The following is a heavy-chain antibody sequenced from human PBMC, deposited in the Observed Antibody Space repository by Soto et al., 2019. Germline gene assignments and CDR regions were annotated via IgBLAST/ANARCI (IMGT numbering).Heavy chain of an antibody. CDR3: ATLGTVTTSDAFDI. J-gene: IGHJ3*02. Sequence: ASVKVSCKVSGYTLTELSMHWVRQAPGKGLEWMGGFDPEDGETIYAQKFQGRVTMTEDTSTDTAYMELSSLRSEDTAVYYCATLGTVTTSDAFDIWGQGTMVTVSS. CDR2: FDPEDGET. D-gene: IGHD4-17*01. V-gene: IGHV1-24*01. CDR1: GYTLTELS.